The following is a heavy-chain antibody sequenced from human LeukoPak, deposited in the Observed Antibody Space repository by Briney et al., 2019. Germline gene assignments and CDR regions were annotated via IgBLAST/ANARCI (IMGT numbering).Heavy chain of an antibody. Sequence: ATVKVSCKASGYTFTGYYMHWVRQAPGQGLEWMGWISPNSGGTNYAQKFQGRVTMTRDTSISTAYMEPSRLRSDDTAVYYCARVDPLLTPSRYFDLWGRGTLVTVSS. D-gene: IGHD4-23*01. J-gene: IGHJ2*01. CDR3: ARVDPLLTPSRYFDL. V-gene: IGHV1-2*02. CDR2: ISPNSGGT. CDR1: GYTFTGYY.